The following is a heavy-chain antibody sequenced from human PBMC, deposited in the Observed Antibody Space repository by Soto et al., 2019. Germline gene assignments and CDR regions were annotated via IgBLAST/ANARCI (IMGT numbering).Heavy chain of an antibody. J-gene: IGHJ4*01. Sequence: EVQLVESGGGLIQPGGSLSLSCAVSGFTVSRNFMSWIRQAPGKGLRWVSIIYSGGTTYYADSVKGRFTISGDNSKNTLYLQMNSLRVEDTATYYCARVVMVGATPDYFDHWGQGTLVTVSS. V-gene: IGHV3-53*01. CDR3: ARVVMVGATPDYFDH. CDR2: IYSGGTT. D-gene: IGHD1-26*01. CDR1: GFTVSRNF.